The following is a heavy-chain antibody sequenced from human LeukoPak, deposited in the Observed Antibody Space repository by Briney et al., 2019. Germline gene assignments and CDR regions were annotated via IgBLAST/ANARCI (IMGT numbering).Heavy chain of an antibody. CDR1: GGSISSSSYY. J-gene: IGHJ5*02. D-gene: IGHD5-18*01. V-gene: IGHV4-39*01. CDR3: ARHQVQLWSRLNWFDP. CDR2: IYYSGST. Sequence: SETLSLTCTVPGGSISSSSYYWGWIRQPPGKGLEWIGSIYYSGSTYYNPSLKSRVTISVDTSKNQFSLKLSSVTAADTAVYYCARHQVQLWSRLNWFDPWGQGTLVTVSS.